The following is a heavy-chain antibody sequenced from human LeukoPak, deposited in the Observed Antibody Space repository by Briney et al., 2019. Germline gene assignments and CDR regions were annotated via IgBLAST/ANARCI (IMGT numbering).Heavy chain of an antibody. CDR2: INPNSGGT. Sequence: ASVKVSCKASGYTFTGYYMHWVRQAPGQGLEWMGWINPNSGGTNYAQKFQGRVTMTRDTSISTAYMELSRLRSDDTAVYCCARGEVVVAATTFYYWGEGTLVTVSS. CDR1: GYTFTGYY. V-gene: IGHV1-2*02. D-gene: IGHD2-15*01. J-gene: IGHJ4*02. CDR3: ARGEVVVAATTFYY.